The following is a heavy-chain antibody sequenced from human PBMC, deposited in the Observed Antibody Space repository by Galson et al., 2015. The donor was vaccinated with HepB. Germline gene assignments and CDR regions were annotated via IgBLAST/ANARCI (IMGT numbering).Heavy chain of an antibody. CDR2: IIPILGIA. Sequence: SVKVSCKASGYTFTSYTISWVRQAPGQGLEWMGRIIPILGIANYAQKFQGRVTITADKSTSTAYMELSSLRSEDTAVYYCARDLEGFAAYCGGDCYINWFDPWGQGTLVTVSS. CDR3: ARDLEGFAAYCGGDCYINWFDP. D-gene: IGHD2-21*02. CDR1: GYTFTSYT. V-gene: IGHV1-69*04. J-gene: IGHJ5*02.